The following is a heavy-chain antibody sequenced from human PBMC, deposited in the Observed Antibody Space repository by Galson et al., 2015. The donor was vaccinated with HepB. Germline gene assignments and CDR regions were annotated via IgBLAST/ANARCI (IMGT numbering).Heavy chain of an antibody. V-gene: IGHV1-69*13. CDR2: IIPIFGTA. CDR3: ARAPWEGATSLVAFDI. J-gene: IGHJ3*02. Sequence: SVKVSCKASGGTFSSYAISWVRQAPGQGLEWMGGIIPIFGTANYAQKFQGRVTITADESTSTAYMELSSLRSEDTAVYYCARAPWEGATSLVAFDIWGQGTMVTVSS. D-gene: IGHD1-26*01. CDR1: GGTFSSYA.